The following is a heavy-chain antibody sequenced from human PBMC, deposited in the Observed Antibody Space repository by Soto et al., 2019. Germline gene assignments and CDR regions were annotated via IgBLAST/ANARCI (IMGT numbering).Heavy chain of an antibody. J-gene: IGHJ4*02. CDR1: GFTFSSYG. CDR2: IWYDGSNK. CDR3: ARGLQDDILTGYFY. Sequence: QVQLVESGGGVVQPGRSLRLSCAASGFTFSSYGMHWVRQAPGKGLEWVAVIWYDGSNKYYADSVKGRFTISRDNSKNTLYLQMNGLRAEDTAVYYCARGLQDDILTGYFYWGQGTLVTVSS. D-gene: IGHD3-9*01. V-gene: IGHV3-33*01.